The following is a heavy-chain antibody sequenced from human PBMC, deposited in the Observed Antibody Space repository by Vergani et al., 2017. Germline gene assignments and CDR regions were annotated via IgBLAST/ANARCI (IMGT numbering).Heavy chain of an antibody. CDR2: IYSTGST. CDR3: ARVMYRDEASTGYRLEGMDI. D-gene: IGHD3-9*01. CDR1: GGSISSYY. Sequence: QVQLPESGPGLVKPSETLSLTCTVSGGSISSYYWSWLRQPPGKGLEWIGYIYSTGSTNYNPSLNSRVTMSVDTSKNQFSLKLRSVTAADTAVYFCARVMYRDEASTGYRLEGMDIWGQGTTVTISS. V-gene: IGHV4-59*01. J-gene: IGHJ6*02.